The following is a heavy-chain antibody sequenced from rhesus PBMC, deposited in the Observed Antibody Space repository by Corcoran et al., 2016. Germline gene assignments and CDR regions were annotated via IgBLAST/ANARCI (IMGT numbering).Heavy chain of an antibody. J-gene: IGHJ4*01. CDR2: ISGRGGST. Sequence: QLQLQESGPGLVKPSETLSLTCAVSGGSIGSNYWSWIRQPPGKGLGWIGRISGRGGSTDYNPSLKSRVTLSTDTSKNQFSLNLRSVTAADTAIYYCTRTLGGSFDYWGQGVLVTVSS. D-gene: IGHD5-42*01. CDR1: GGSIGSNY. V-gene: IGHV4-173*01. CDR3: TRTLGGSFDY.